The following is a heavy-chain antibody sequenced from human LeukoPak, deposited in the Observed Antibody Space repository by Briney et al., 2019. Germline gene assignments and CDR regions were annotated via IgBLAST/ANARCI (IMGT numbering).Heavy chain of an antibody. CDR3: ARAVGLYCSSTSCYGIDY. CDR2: ISWNSGSI. CDR1: GFTFDDYA. V-gene: IGHV3-9*01. J-gene: IGHJ4*02. D-gene: IGHD2-2*01. Sequence: GGSLRLSCAASGFTFDDYAMHWVRQAPGKGLEWVSGISWNSGSIGYADSVKGRFTISRDNAKNSLYLQMNSLRAEDTAVYYCARAVGLYCSSTSCYGIDYWGQGTLVTVSS.